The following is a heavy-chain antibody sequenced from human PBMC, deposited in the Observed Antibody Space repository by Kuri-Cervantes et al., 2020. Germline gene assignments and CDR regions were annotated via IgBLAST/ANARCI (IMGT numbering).Heavy chain of an antibody. CDR3: ARGVVPAAMDDYYGMDV. V-gene: IGHV3-11*04. D-gene: IGHD2-2*01. CDR1: GFTVSSNY. J-gene: IGHJ6*02. Sequence: GGSLRLSCAASGFTVSSNYMSWVRQAPGKGLEWVSYISSSGSTIYYADSVKGRFTISRDNAKNSLYLQMNSLSAEDTAVYYCARGVVPAAMDDYYGMDVWGQGTAVTVSS. CDR2: ISSSGSTI.